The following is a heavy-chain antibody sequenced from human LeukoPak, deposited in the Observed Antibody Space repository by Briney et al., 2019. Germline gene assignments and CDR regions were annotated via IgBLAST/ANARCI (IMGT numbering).Heavy chain of an antibody. D-gene: IGHD1-1*01. CDR1: GYTFTDFY. CDR2: INPFSGAT. CDR3: ATSTVTHTRDP. V-gene: IGHV1-2*02. Sequence: ASVRVSCKASGYTFTDFYLNWVRQAPGQGLEWMAWINPFSGATSYAEKFQGRVTMTWDTSISTAYMELLGLRSDDTAVYYCATSTVTHTRDPWGQGTLVTASS. J-gene: IGHJ5*02.